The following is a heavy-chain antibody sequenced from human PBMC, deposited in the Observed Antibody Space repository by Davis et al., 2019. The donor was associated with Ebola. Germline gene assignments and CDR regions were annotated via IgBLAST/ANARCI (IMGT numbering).Heavy chain of an antibody. J-gene: IGHJ4*02. CDR1: GFTFSSYW. CDR2: ISYDGSNK. Sequence: GGSLRLSCAASGFTFSSYWMSWVRQAPGKGLEWVAVISYDGSNKYYADSVKGRFTISRDNSKNTLYLQMNSLRAEDTAVYYCAKGMYYYDSSGYYGIDYFDYWGQGTLVTVSS. CDR3: AKGMYYYDSSGYYGIDYFDY. D-gene: IGHD3-22*01. V-gene: IGHV3-30*18.